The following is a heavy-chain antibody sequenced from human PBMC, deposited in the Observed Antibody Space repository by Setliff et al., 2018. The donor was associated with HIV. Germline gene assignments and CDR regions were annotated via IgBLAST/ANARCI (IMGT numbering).Heavy chain of an antibody. J-gene: IGHJ3*02. Sequence: SETLSLTCTVSGDFFSSDYYWGWIRQSPGKGLEWIGYMYYSGGTTYNPSLKSQVAISADKSKNQFSLQLSSVTAADTAVYYCAREPTDYSDAFDIWGQGTMVTVSS. D-gene: IGHD2-21*01. CDR2: MYYSGGT. CDR1: GDFFSSDYY. CDR3: AREPTDYSDAFDI. V-gene: IGHV4-61*01.